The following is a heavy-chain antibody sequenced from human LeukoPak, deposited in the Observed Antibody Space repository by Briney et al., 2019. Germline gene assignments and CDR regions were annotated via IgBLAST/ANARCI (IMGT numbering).Heavy chain of an antibody. CDR1: GFTVSNNF. V-gene: IGHV3-53*01. CDR3: VGWELGTVNYYYGMDV. CDR2: IYSGGST. Sequence: PGGSLRLSCAASGFTVSNNFMSWVRQAPGKGLEWVSVIYSGGSTYYADSVKGRFTISRDNSKNSLYLQMNSLRAEDTAVYYCVGWELGTVNYYYGMDVWGQGTTVTVSS. J-gene: IGHJ6*02. D-gene: IGHD1-26*01.